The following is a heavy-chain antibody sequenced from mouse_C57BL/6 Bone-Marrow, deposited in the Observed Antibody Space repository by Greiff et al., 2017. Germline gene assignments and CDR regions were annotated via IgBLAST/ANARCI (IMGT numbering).Heavy chain of an antibody. CDR1: GYTFTSYW. V-gene: IGHV1-69*01. Sequence: VQLQQPGAELVMPGASVKLSCKASGYTFTSYWMPWVKQRPGQGLEWIGEIDPSDSYTNYNQKFKGKSTLTVDKSSSTAYMQLSSLTSEDSAVYYCAADGYYGFAYWGQGTLVTVSA. D-gene: IGHD2-3*01. CDR2: IDPSDSYT. J-gene: IGHJ3*01. CDR3: AADGYYGFAY.